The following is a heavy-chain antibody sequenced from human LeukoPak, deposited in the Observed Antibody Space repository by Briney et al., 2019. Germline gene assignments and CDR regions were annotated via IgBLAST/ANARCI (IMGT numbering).Heavy chain of an antibody. V-gene: IGHV3-7*01. CDR2: INPAGSET. CDR3: ARGSRGIVVVVAATVFDY. CDR1: GFSFSAYW. Sequence: PGGSLRLSCAASGFSFSAYWMTWVRQAPGTGLEWVANINPAGSETYYVDPVKGRFTISRDNAKNSLYLQMNSLRAEDTAVYYCARGSRGIVVVVAATVFDYWGQGTLVTVSS. J-gene: IGHJ4*02. D-gene: IGHD2-15*01.